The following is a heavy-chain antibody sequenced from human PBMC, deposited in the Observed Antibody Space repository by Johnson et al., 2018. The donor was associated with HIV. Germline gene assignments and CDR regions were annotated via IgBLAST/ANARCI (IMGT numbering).Heavy chain of an antibody. CDR2: ISYDGKNK. Sequence: HVQLVESGGGLVQPGGSLRLSCGASGFSVSRNHMNWVRQVPGKGLEWVALISYDGKNKYFGDSVKGRFTISRDNAKNCLYLQMNSLRVEDTALYYCVRVMGGYYSSSFGNAFDIWGQGTMVTVSS. J-gene: IGHJ3*02. CDR1: GFSVSRNH. V-gene: IGHV3-30*03. CDR3: VRVMGGYYSSSFGNAFDI. D-gene: IGHD6-6*01.